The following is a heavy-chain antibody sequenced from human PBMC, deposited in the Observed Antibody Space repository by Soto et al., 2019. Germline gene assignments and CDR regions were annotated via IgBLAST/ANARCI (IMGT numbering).Heavy chain of an antibody. V-gene: IGHV1-46*03. D-gene: IGHD1-26*01. CDR2: INPSGGST. Sequence: ASVKVSCKASGYTFTSYYMHRVRQAPGQGLERMGIINPSGGSTSYAQKFQGRVTMTRDTSTSTAYMELSCLRSEDTAVYYCARDELRGAFDIWGQGTMVTVSS. CDR1: GYTFTSYY. J-gene: IGHJ3*02. CDR3: ARDELRGAFDI.